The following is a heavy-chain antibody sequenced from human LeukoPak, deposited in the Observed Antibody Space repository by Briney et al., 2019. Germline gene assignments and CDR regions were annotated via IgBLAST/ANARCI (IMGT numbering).Heavy chain of an antibody. D-gene: IGHD3-3*01. CDR2: ISSSSSTI. CDR3: ARARGYDFWSGSYYYYMDV. Sequence: PGGSLRLFCAASGFTFSSYSMNWVRQAPGLGPVWFSYISSSSSTIYYADSVKGRFTISRDNAKNSLYLQMNSLRAEDTAVYYCARARGYDFWSGSYYYYMDVWGKGTTVTVSS. CDR1: GFTFSSYS. V-gene: IGHV3-48*04. J-gene: IGHJ6*03.